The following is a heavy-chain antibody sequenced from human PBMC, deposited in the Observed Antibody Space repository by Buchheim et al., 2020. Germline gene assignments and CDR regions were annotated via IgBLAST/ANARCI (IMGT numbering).Heavy chain of an antibody. CDR1: GGSISSGGYS. D-gene: IGHD3-22*01. J-gene: IGHJ4*02. CDR2: IYHSGST. CDR3: ARSYYDSSGYYYCDY. Sequence: QLQLQESGSGLVKPSQTLSLTCAVSGGSISSGGYSWSWIRQPPGKGLEWIGYIYHSGSTYYNPSLKSQVTISIDRSKNQFSLKLSSVTAADTAVYYCARSYYDSSGYYYCDYWGQGTL. V-gene: IGHV4-30-2*01.